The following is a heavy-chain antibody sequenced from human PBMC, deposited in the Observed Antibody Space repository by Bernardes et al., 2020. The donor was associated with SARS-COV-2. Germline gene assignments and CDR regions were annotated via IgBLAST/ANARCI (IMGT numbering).Heavy chain of an antibody. CDR2: ISSPGRT. J-gene: IGHJ6*01. D-gene: IGHD2-8*01. CDR3: AKELAYGTTWRDYKYYFGMDV. CDR1: GFTFSTYA. V-gene: IGHV3-23*01. Sequence: GGSLRLSCEASGFTFSTYAMSWVRQAPGKGLEWVSDISSPGRTYYADSVKGRFIISRDNSKNTLYLEMNSLRAEDTAVYYCAKELAYGTTWRDYKYYFGMDVWGQGTTVPVSS.